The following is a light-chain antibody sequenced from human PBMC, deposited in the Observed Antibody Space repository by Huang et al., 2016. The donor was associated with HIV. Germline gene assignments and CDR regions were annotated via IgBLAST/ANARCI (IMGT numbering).Light chain of an antibody. CDR3: QQYDSLPRT. J-gene: IGKJ3*01. Sequence: DIQMTQSPSSLSASIGDRDTITCRASRHIYSYLNWYQHRPGKAPKLLIYDAANLEVGVPSRFSGSGSGRNFTLIISSLQPEDFATYYCQQYDSLPRTFGPGTKV. V-gene: IGKV1-33*01. CDR1: RHIYSY. CDR2: DAA.